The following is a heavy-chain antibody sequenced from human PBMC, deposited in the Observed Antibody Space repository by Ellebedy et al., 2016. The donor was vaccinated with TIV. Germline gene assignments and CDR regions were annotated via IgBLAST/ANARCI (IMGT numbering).Heavy chain of an antibody. D-gene: IGHD2-2*01. Sequence: GESLKISCAASGFTVSTNYMNWVRQAPGEGLEWVSVIYSGADGGDTYYADSVKGRFTISRDNSRNTLYLQMNSLRAEDTAVYYCAKVPVGYCSSSNCFYLDYWGQGTLVTVSS. CDR2: IYSGADGGDT. J-gene: IGHJ4*02. CDR1: GFTVSTNY. V-gene: IGHV3-53*05. CDR3: AKVPVGYCSSSNCFYLDY.